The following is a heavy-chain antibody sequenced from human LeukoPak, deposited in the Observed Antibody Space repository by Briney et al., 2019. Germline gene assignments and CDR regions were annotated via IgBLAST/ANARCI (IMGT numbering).Heavy chain of an antibody. CDR3: ARGRHLYSYAYDYYMDV. J-gene: IGHJ6*03. CDR2: INTDGSST. V-gene: IGHV3-74*01. D-gene: IGHD5-18*01. CDR1: GFTFSSYE. Sequence: PGGSLRLSCAASGFTFSSYEMNWVRQAPGKGLVWVSRINTDGSSTNYADSVKGRFTISRDNAKNTLYLQVDSLRAEDTAVYYCARGRHLYSYAYDYYMDVWGKGTTVTISS.